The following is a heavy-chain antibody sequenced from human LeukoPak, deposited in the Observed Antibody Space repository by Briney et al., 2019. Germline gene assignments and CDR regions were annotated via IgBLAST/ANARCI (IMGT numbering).Heavy chain of an antibody. CDR3: ARGLVVTRLFDY. CDR1: GGSFSGYY. V-gene: IGHV4-34*01. Sequence: SETLSLTCAVYGGSFSGYYRSWIRQPPGKGLEWIGEINHSGSTNYNPSLKSRVTISVDTSKNQFSLKLSSVTAADTAVYYCARGLVVTRLFDYWGQGTLVTVSS. CDR2: INHSGST. D-gene: IGHD2-8*02. J-gene: IGHJ4*02.